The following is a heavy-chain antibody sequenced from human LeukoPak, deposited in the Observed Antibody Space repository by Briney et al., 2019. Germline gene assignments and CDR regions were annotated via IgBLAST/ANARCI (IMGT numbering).Heavy chain of an antibody. CDR2: IYYSRST. J-gene: IGHJ3*02. V-gene: IGHV4-30-4*01. D-gene: IGHD3-10*01. Sequence: SETLSLTCTVSGGSISSGDYYWSWIRQPPGKGLEWIGYIYYSRSTYYNPSLKSRVTISVDTSKNQFSLKLSSVTAADTAVYYCARAWFGAFDIWGQGTMVTVSS. CDR1: GGSISSGDYY. CDR3: ARAWFGAFDI.